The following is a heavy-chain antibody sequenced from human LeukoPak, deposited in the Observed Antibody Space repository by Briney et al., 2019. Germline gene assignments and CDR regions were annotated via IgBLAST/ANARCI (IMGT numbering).Heavy chain of an antibody. CDR1: GFTFSSNG. CDR2: IRNDGSNK. CDR3: ARGYSGYVGYYYYMDV. D-gene: IGHD5-12*01. V-gene: IGHV3-30*02. Sequence: GGSLRLSCVASGFTFSSNGMHWVRQAPGKGLEWVAFIRNDGSNKYYVDSVKGRFTIYRDNSKNTLYLQMNSLRAEDTAVYYCARGYSGYVGYYYYMDVWGKGTTVTISS. J-gene: IGHJ6*03.